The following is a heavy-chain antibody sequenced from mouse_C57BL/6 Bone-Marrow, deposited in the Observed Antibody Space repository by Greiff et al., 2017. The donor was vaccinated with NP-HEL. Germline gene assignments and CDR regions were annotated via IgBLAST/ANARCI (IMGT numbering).Heavy chain of an antibody. J-gene: IGHJ4*01. D-gene: IGHD1-1*01. CDR1: GFSLTSYG. Sequence: QVQLQQSGPGLVQPSQSLSITCTASGFSLTSYGVHWVRQSPGKGLEWLGVIWRGGSTDYNAAFMSRLGITTDNSKSQVFFKMNSLQADDTAIYYCAKMDYGSSYAMDYWGQGTSVTVSS. V-gene: IGHV2-5*01. CDR2: IWRGGST. CDR3: AKMDYGSSYAMDY.